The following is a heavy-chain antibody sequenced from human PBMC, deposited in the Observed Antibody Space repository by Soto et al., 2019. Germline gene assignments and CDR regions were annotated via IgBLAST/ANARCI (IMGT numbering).Heavy chain of an antibody. Sequence: GGSLRLSCAASGFTFSSYWMSWVRQAPGKGLEWVANIKQDGSEKYYVDSVKGRFTISRDNAKNSLYLQMNSLRAEDTAVYYCARDDSADSSSWYRYYYYGMDVWGQGTTVTVSS. J-gene: IGHJ6*02. V-gene: IGHV3-7*03. CDR1: GFTFSSYW. CDR3: ARDDSADSSSWYRYYYYGMDV. D-gene: IGHD6-13*01. CDR2: IKQDGSEK.